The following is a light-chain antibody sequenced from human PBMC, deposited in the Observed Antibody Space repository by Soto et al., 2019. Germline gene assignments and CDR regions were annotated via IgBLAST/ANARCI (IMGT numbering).Light chain of an antibody. J-gene: IGKJ1*01. CDR1: QGISKY. CDR2: AAS. Sequence: DIQMTQSPSSLSASVGDRVTITCRASQGISKYLAWYQQKPGKVPTLLIYAASTLQSGVPSRFSGSGSGTHFTLTISSLQPEDVATYYCQKYNSAPQTFGQGTKVEIE. V-gene: IGKV1-27*01. CDR3: QKYNSAPQT.